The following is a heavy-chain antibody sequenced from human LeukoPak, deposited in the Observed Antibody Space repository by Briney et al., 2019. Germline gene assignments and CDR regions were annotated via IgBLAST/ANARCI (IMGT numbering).Heavy chain of an antibody. V-gene: IGHV3-53*01. Sequence: PGGSLRLSCAASGFTVSSNFMSWVRQAPGKGLEWVAVIYSGGSTDHADSVKGRFTISRDNSKNTLYLQMNSLRAEDTAVYYCAKTPPWGSYRPLDYWGQGTLVTVSS. J-gene: IGHJ4*02. CDR2: IYSGGST. CDR3: AKTPPWGSYRPLDY. CDR1: GFTVSSNF. D-gene: IGHD3-16*02.